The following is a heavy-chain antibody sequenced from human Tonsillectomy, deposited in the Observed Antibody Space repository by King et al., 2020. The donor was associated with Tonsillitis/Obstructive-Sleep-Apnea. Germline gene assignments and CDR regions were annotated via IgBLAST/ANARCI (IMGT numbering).Heavy chain of an antibody. CDR1: GGSLSGYH. J-gene: IGHJ3*02. CDR3: ARRPDGFDI. V-gene: IGHV4-34*01. CDR2: INHGGAT. Sequence: VQLQQWGAGLLKPSETLSLTCAVYGGSLSGYHWAWIRQPPGKGLEWIGEINHGGATDSHPSLKSRVTISVDTSKSQFSLTLCSVTAADTAVYYCARRPDGFDIWGQGTMATVSS.